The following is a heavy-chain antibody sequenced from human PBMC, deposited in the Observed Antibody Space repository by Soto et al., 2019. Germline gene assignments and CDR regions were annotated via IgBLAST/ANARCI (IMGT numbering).Heavy chain of an antibody. Sequence: ASVKVSCKASGYTFTTYAMPWVRQAPGQRLEWMGWINAGNGNTKYSQKFQGRVTITRDTSASTAYMELSRLRSEDTAVYYCARVTSTGWRLMDVWGQGTTVTVSS. J-gene: IGHJ6*02. V-gene: IGHV1-3*01. D-gene: IGHD6-19*01. CDR3: ARVTSTGWRLMDV. CDR1: GYTFTTYA. CDR2: INAGNGNT.